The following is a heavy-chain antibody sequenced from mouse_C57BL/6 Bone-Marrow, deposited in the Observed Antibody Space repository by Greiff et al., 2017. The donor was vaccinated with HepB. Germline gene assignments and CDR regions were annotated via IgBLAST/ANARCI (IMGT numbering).Heavy chain of an antibody. V-gene: IGHV5-17*01. J-gene: IGHJ1*03. Sequence: EVQGVESGGGLVKPGGSLKLSCAASGFTFSDYGMHWVRQAPEKGLEWVAYISSGSSTIYYADTVKGRFTISRDNAKNTLFLQMTSLRSEDTVMYYCARHDYYGSSNWYFDVWGTGTTVTVSS. CDR3: ARHDYYGSSNWYFDV. D-gene: IGHD1-1*01. CDR1: GFTFSDYG. CDR2: ISSGSSTI.